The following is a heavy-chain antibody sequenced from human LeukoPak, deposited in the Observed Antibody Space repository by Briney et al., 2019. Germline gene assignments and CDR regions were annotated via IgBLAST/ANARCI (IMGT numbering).Heavy chain of an antibody. CDR1: GYTFTGYY. CDR2: INPNSGGT. V-gene: IGHV1-2*02. D-gene: IGHD2-8*01. Sequence: ASVKVSCKASGYTFTGYYMHWVRQAPGQGLEWMGWINPNSGGTNYAQKFQGRVTMTRDTSISTVYMELSRLRSDDTAVYYCARDPPYCTNGVCSAFDYWGQGTLVTVSS. J-gene: IGHJ4*02. CDR3: ARDPPYCTNGVCSAFDY.